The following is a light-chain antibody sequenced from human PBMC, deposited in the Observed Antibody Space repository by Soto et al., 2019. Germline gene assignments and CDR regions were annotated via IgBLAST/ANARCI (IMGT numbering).Light chain of an antibody. Sequence: DIVLTQSPGTLSLSPGERATLSCRASQSVSSSYLAWYQQKPGQAPRLLIYGASSRATGIPDRFSGSGSGTYFTLTISRLEPEDFAVYYCHQYGSSPLITFGQGTRLEIK. CDR1: QSVSSSY. CDR2: GAS. V-gene: IGKV3-20*01. CDR3: HQYGSSPLIT. J-gene: IGKJ5*01.